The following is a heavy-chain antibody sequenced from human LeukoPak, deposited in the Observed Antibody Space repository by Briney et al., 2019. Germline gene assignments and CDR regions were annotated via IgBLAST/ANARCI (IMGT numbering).Heavy chain of an antibody. Sequence: PGGSLRLSCAASGFIYSNSWMSWVRQAPGKGLEWVANIRQDGSERYYVDSVKGRFTISRDNAKKSLYLRMNSQRAEDTAVYYCARDGGTALAGAFDYWGQGTLVTVSS. V-gene: IGHV3-7*01. CDR1: GFIYSNSW. CDR3: ARDGGTALAGAFDY. CDR2: IRQDGSER. J-gene: IGHJ4*02. D-gene: IGHD6-19*01.